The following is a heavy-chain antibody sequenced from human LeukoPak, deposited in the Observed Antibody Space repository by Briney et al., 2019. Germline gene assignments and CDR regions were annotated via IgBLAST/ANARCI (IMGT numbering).Heavy chain of an antibody. CDR1: GFTFSSYS. CDR2: IKQDGSEK. CDR3: AREDDWNYEDY. Sequence: GGSLRLSCAASGFTFSSYSMNWVRQAPGKGLEWVANIKQDGSEKYYVNSVKGRFTISGDNAKNSLYLQMNSLRAEDTAIYYCAREDDWNYEDYWGQGTLVTVSS. V-gene: IGHV3-7*01. D-gene: IGHD1-7*01. J-gene: IGHJ4*02.